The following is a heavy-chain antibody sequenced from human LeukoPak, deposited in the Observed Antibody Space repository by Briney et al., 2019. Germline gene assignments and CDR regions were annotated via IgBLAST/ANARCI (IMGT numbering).Heavy chain of an antibody. CDR3: ARANEGEGGVDY. Sequence: SETLSLTCTVSGGSISSGDYYWSWIRQPPGKGLEWIGYIYYSGSTYYNPSLKSRVTISVDTSKNQFSLKLSSVTAADTAVYYWARANEGEGGVDYWGKEPWSPSPQ. D-gene: IGHD3-16*01. V-gene: IGHV4-30-4*01. CDR1: GGSISSGDYY. J-gene: IGHJ4*01. CDR2: IYYSGST.